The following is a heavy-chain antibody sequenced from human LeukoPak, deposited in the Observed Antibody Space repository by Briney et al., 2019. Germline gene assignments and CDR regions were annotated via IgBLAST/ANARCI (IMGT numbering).Heavy chain of an antibody. CDR1: GYTFATYW. D-gene: IGHD2-2*01. J-gene: IGHJ4*02. Sequence: GESLKISRKGSGYTFATYWIGWVRQMPGKGLEWMGILYPGDSRTTYSPSFQGQVTISADKSISTAYLRWSSLKASDTAIYYCVRHLSDITSCPNYWGPGTLITV. CDR2: LYPGDSRT. V-gene: IGHV5-51*01. CDR3: VRHLSDITSCPNY.